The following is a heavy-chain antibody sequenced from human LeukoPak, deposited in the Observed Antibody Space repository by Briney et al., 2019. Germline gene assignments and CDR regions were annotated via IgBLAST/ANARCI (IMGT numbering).Heavy chain of an antibody. CDR1: GFTFSSYA. Sequence: PGGSLRLSCAASGFTFSSYAMSWVRQAPGKGLEWVSAISGSGGSTYYADSVKGRFTISRDNSKNTLFLQMNSLKTEDTAVYYCTTGIRGDCGQGTLVTVSS. J-gene: IGHJ4*02. V-gene: IGHV3-23*01. CDR3: TTGIRGD. CDR2: ISGSGGST.